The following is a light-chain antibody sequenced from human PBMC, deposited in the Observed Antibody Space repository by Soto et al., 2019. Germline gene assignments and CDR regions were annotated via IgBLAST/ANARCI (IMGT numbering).Light chain of an antibody. V-gene: IGKV3-15*01. Sequence: EIVMTQSPAALSVSRGERATLSCRASQSVSSNLAWYQQEPGQAPRLLIYGASTRATGIPARFSGSGSGTEFTLTISSLQSEDFAVYYCQQYNNWPQTFGQGTKVDI. CDR1: QSVSSN. CDR3: QQYNNWPQT. J-gene: IGKJ1*01. CDR2: GAS.